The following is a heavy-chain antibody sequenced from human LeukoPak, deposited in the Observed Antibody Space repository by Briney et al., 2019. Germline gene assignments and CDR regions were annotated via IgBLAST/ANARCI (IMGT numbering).Heavy chain of an antibody. Sequence: GGSLRLSCAASGFTFSSYAMHWVRQAPGKGLEWVAVISYDGSNKYYADSVKGRFTISRDNSKNTLYLQMSSLRAEDTAVYYCARDRPPVKSIVVVPAAINWFDPWGQGTLVTVSS. CDR2: ISYDGSNK. D-gene: IGHD2-2*01. CDR3: ARDRPPVKSIVVVPAAINWFDP. V-gene: IGHV3-30-3*01. CDR1: GFTFSSYA. J-gene: IGHJ5*02.